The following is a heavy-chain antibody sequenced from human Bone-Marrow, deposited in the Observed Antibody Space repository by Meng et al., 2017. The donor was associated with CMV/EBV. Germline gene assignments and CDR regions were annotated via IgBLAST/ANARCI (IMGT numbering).Heavy chain of an antibody. J-gene: IGHJ6*02. CDR3: ATTGTTGYYGMDV. CDR2: IYPGDSDT. V-gene: IGHV5-51*01. CDR1: GYSFTSYW. Sequence: KVSCKGPGYSFTSYWIGWVRQMPGKGLEWMGIIYPGDSDTRYSPSFQGQVTISADKSISTAYLQWSSLKASDTAMYYCATTGTTGYYGMDVWGQGTTVTVSS. D-gene: IGHD1-7*01.